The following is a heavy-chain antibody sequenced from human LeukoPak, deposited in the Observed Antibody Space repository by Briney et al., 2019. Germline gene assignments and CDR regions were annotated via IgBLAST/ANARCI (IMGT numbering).Heavy chain of an antibody. CDR2: IGTSGSHI. CDR1: GFAFSGDN. V-gene: IGHV3-21*01. J-gene: IGHJ3*02. CDR3: ARDRAIDIRAYDI. Sequence: GGSLRLSCAASGFAFSGDNMNWVRQAPGKGLEWVSFIGTSGSHIKYADSVKGRFTISRDNAKNSLYLQMNSLRAEDTAMYFCARDRAIDIRAYDIWGQGTMVTVSS. D-gene: IGHD5-12*01.